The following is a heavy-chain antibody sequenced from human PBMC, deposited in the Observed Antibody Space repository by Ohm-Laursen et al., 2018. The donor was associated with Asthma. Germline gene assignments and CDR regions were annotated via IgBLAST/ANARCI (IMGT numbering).Heavy chain of an antibody. V-gene: IGHV3-23*01. D-gene: IGHD1-26*01. Sequence: SLRLSCSASGFTFSSYAMNWVRQSPGKGLEWVSAISGSGGSTYYGDSVKGRFTISRDTSQNTLYLQMNSLRSEDTAVYYCASMVSSAQTKYSGRDDAFDIWGQGTMVTVSS. J-gene: IGHJ3*02. CDR3: ASMVSSAQTKYSGRDDAFDI. CDR2: ISGSGGST. CDR1: GFTFSSYA.